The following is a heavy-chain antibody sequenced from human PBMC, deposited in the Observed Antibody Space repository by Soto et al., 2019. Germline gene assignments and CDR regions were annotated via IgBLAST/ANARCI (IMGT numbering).Heavy chain of an antibody. CDR2: INHSGST. V-gene: IGHV4-34*01. D-gene: IGHD3-10*01. CDR3: ARGLGLDRGVRAHYGMDV. J-gene: IGHJ6*02. CDR1: GGSFSGYY. Sequence: QVQLQHWGAGLLKPSETLSLTCAVYGGSFSGYYWSWIRQPPGKGLEWIGEINHSGSTNYNPSLKSGVNISVDTSKNRFSLKLTSVTGADTAVYYCARGLGLDRGVRAHYGMDVWGQGATVTVSS.